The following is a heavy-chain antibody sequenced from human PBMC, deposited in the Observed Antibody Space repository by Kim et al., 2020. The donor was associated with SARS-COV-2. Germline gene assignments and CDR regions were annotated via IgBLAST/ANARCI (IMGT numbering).Heavy chain of an antibody. CDR2: IGGSGSFK. CDR1: GFRFSVYY. V-gene: IGHV3-11*01. CDR3: VREERDVAAAENIDS. Sequence: GGSLRLSCAASGFRFSVYYIGWVRQAPGKGLEWLSYIGGSGSFKMYADSVKGRFTISRDNDKNSVFLQMNSLGAEDTAMYYCVREERDVAAAENIDSWGQGTLVIVS. D-gene: IGHD6-13*01. J-gene: IGHJ4*02.